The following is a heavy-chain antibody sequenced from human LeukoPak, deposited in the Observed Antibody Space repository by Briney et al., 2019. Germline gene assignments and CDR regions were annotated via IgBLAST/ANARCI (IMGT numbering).Heavy chain of an antibody. CDR2: IKTETEGGTT. D-gene: IGHD3-10*01. CDR1: GFTFSNVW. V-gene: IGHV3-15*01. J-gene: IGHJ4*02. Sequence: GGSLRLSCEASGFTFSNVWMNWVRQAPGKGLEWIGRIKTETEGGTTEYIAPVKGRFTISRDDSKNTVYLQMNSLQTEDTALYYCVTRVRSTGDYWGQGTLVTVSS. CDR3: VTRVRSTGDY.